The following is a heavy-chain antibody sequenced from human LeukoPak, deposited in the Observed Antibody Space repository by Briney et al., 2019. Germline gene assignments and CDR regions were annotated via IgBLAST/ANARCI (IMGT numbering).Heavy chain of an antibody. CDR2: INHSGST. D-gene: IGHD4-17*01. J-gene: IGHJ4*02. CDR1: GGSLSGYY. V-gene: IGHV4-34*01. CDR3: ARGRGTDYGDYGGDY. Sequence: SETLSLTCAVYGGSLSGYYWSWIRQPPGKGLEWIGEINHSGSTNYNPSLKSRVTISVDTSKNQFSLKLSSVTAADTAVYYCARGRGTDYGDYGGDYWGQGTLVTVSS.